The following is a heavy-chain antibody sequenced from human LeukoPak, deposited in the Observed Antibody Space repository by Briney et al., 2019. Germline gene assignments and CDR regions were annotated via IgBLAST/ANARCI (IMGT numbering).Heavy chain of an antibody. J-gene: IGHJ4*02. D-gene: IGHD6-13*01. CDR1: GFSFSTYG. CDR2: IWYDGSNE. Sequence: ARSLTLSCAASGFSFSTYGMHWVRQAPGKGLEWVAFIWYDGSNEYYADSVKGRFTISRDRSNNTLYLQLNSLRAEDTAVCYCARPAYSSSWYLYYWGQGTLVTVSS. CDR3: ARPAYSSSWYLYY. V-gene: IGHV3-33*01.